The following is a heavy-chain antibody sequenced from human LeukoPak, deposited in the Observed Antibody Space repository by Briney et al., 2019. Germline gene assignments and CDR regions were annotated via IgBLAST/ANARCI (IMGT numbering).Heavy chain of an antibody. Sequence: GRSLRLSCAASGFTFSSYAMHWVRQAPGKGLEWVAVISYDGSNKYYADSVKGRFTVSRDNSKNTLYLQMNSLRAEDTAVYYCARAPGAPLRYFDWLALDYWGQGTLVTVSS. CDR3: ARAPGAPLRYFDWLALDY. CDR2: ISYDGSNK. J-gene: IGHJ4*02. CDR1: GFTFSSYA. V-gene: IGHV3-30-3*01. D-gene: IGHD3-9*01.